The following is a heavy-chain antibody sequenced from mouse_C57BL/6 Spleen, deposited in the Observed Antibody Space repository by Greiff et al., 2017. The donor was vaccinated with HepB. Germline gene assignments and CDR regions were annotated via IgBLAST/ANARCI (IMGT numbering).Heavy chain of an antibody. D-gene: IGHD1-1*01. CDR1: GYTFTSYG. J-gene: IGHJ1*03. Sequence: QVQLKESGAELARPGASVKLSCKASGYTFTSYGISWVKQRTGQGLEWIGEIYPRSGNTYYNEKFKGKATLTADKSSSTAYMELRSLTSEDSAVYFCARRAGSSYWYFDVLGTGTTVTVSS. V-gene: IGHV1-81*01. CDR2: IYPRSGNT. CDR3: ARRAGSSYWYFDV.